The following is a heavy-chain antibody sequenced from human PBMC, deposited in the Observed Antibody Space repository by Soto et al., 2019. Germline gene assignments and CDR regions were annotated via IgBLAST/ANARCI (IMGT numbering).Heavy chain of an antibody. CDR2: INHSGST. D-gene: IGHD3-16*02. J-gene: IGHJ4*02. V-gene: IGHV4-34*01. CDR3: ARGDYDYVWGSYRYRKIYYFDY. Sequence: PSETLSLTCAVYGGSFSGYYWSWIRQPPGKGLEWIGEINHSGSTNYNPSLKSRVTISVDTSKNQFSLKLSSVTAADTAVYYCARGDYDYVWGSYRYRKIYYFDYWGQGTLVTSPQ. CDR1: GGSFSGYY.